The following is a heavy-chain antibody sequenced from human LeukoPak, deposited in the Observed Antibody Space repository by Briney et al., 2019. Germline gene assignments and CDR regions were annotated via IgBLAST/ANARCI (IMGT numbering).Heavy chain of an antibody. Sequence: SVKVSCKASGGTFSSYAISWVRQAPGQGLEWMGRIIPIFGTANYAQKFQGRVTITTDESTSTAYMELSSLRSEDTAVYYCARSGAAAGPYFDYWGQGTLLTVSS. CDR3: ARSGAAAGPYFDY. D-gene: IGHD6-13*01. CDR1: GGTFSSYA. CDR2: IIPIFGTA. J-gene: IGHJ4*02. V-gene: IGHV1-69*05.